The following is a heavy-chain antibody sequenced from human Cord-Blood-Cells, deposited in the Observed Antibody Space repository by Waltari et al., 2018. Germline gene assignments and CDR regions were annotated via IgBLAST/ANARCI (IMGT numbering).Heavy chain of an antibody. Sequence: QVQLQQWGAGLLKPSETLSLTCAVYGGSFSGYYWSWIRQPPGRGLEWIGEINQSGSTNANPSRKSRVTIPVDTSKNQFSLELSSVTAADTAVYYCARGQLLRDAFDIWGQGTMVTVSS. J-gene: IGHJ3*02. D-gene: IGHD3-10*01. V-gene: IGHV4-34*01. CDR3: ARGQLLRDAFDI. CDR1: GGSFSGYY. CDR2: INQSGST.